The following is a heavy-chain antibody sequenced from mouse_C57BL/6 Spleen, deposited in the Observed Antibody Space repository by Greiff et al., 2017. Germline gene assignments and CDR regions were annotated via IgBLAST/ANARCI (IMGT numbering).Heavy chain of an antibody. J-gene: IGHJ2*01. V-gene: IGHV14-2*01. D-gene: IGHD1-1*01. CDR3: SMGSRPSFDY. CDR1: GFNIKDYY. CDR2: IDPEDGET. Sequence: VQLKESGAELVKPGASVKLSCTASGFNIKDYYMHWVKQRAEQGLEWIGRIDPEDGETKYAPKFQGKATITAYTSSNTAYLQLSSLTSEDTAVYYCSMGSRPSFDYWGQGTTLTVSS.